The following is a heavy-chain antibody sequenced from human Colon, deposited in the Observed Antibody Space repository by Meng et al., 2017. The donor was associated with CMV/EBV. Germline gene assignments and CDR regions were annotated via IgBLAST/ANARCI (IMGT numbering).Heavy chain of an antibody. V-gene: IGHV3-48*04. D-gene: IGHD2-2*01. Sequence: GESLKISCAASGFTFSSYGMHWVRQAPGKGLEWISSIDGSGETVYYADSVKGRFTISRDNAKNSLYLQMNSLRAEDTAVYYCARDSCSSTSCYYYWGQGTLVTVSS. CDR2: IDGSGETV. CDR1: GFTFSSYG. CDR3: ARDSCSSTSCYYY. J-gene: IGHJ4*02.